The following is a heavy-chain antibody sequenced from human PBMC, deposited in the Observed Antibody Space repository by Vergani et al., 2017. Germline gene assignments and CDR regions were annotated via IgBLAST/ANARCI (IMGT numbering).Heavy chain of an antibody. CDR1: GGSISSGGYY. V-gene: IGHV4-31*03. D-gene: IGHD1-1*01. CDR2: IYYSGST. CDR3: ARGSWGTGTANFDY. Sequence: QVQLQESGPGLVKPSQTLSLTCTVPGGSISSGGYYWSWIRQHPGKGLEWIGYIYYSGSTYYNPSLKSRVTISVDTSKNQFSLKLSSVTAADTAVYYCARGSWGTGTANFDYWGQGTLVTVSS. J-gene: IGHJ4*02.